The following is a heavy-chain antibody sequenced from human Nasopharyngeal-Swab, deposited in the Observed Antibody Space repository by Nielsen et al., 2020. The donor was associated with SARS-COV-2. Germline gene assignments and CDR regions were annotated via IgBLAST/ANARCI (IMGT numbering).Heavy chain of an antibody. CDR1: GGSISSGGYY. CDR2: IYYSGST. J-gene: IGHJ4*02. CDR3: ARVGSWFGLYYFDY. Sequence: SETLSLTCTVPGGSISSGGYYWSWIRQHPGKGLEWIGYIYYSGSTYYNPSLKSRVTISVDTSKNQFSLKLSSVTAADTAVYYCARVGSWFGLYYFDYWGQGTLVTVSS. V-gene: IGHV4-31*03. D-gene: IGHD3-10*01.